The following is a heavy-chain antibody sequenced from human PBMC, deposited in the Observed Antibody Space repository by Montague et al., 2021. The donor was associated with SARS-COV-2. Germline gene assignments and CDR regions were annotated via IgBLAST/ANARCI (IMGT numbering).Heavy chain of an antibody. D-gene: IGHD4-17*01. J-gene: IGHJ6*03. CDR3: ARGGPYGDPDYDFYYLDV. CDR1: GDSIRSYY. CDR2: VYHNEDT. Sequence: SETLSLTCAVSGDSIRSYYWNWIRQPPGKGLEWVGVVYHNEDTNYNPSLKSRLTISVDASKNQFSLKLSSVTAADTAVYYCARGGPYGDPDYDFYYLDVWGKGTTVTVSS. V-gene: IGHV4-59*08.